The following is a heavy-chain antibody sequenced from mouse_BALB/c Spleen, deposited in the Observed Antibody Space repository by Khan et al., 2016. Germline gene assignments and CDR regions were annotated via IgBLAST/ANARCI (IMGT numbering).Heavy chain of an antibody. CDR1: GYTFTSYT. J-gene: IGHJ2*01. CDR2: INPSSGYT. V-gene: IGHV1-4*01. CDR3: AVYYDYFDY. Sequence: QVQLMQSGAELARPGASVKMSCKASGYTFTSYTMHWVKQRPGQGLEWIGYINPSSGYTNYNQKFKDKATLTAAKSSSTAYMQLSSMTSEDSAVYYCAVYYDYFDYWGQGTTLTVSS. D-gene: IGHD2-4*01.